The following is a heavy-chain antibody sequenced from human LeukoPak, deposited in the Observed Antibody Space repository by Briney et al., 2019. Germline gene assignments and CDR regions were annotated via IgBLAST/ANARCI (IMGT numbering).Heavy chain of an antibody. CDR3: ARGGNCSGGSCYSNAFDI. D-gene: IGHD2-15*01. CDR1: GYTFTTYT. V-gene: IGHV7-4-1*02. J-gene: IGHJ3*02. CDR2: INTNTGNP. Sequence: ASVKVSCKASGYTFTTYTMNWVRQAPGHGLEWMGWINTNTGNPTYAQGFTGRFVFSLDTSVSTAYLQISSLKAEDTAVYYCARGGNCSGGSCYSNAFDIWGQGTMVTVSS.